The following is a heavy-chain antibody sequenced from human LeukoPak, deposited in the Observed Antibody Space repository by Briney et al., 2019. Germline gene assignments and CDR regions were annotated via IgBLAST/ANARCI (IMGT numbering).Heavy chain of an antibody. Sequence: GGSLRLSCAASGFSFSSNVMIWVRQAPGKGLEWVSSISASGGSTYYADSVKGRFTISRDNSKNSLYLQMNSLRAEDTAVYYCAKESSGGWYFDYWGQGTLVTVSS. CDR3: AKESSGGWYFDY. J-gene: IGHJ4*02. CDR1: GFSFSSNV. D-gene: IGHD6-19*01. V-gene: IGHV3-23*01. CDR2: ISASGGST.